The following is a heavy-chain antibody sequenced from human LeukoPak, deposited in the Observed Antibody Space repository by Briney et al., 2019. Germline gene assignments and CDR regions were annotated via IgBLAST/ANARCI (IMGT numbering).Heavy chain of an antibody. D-gene: IGHD5-24*01. CDR1: GGSISSYY. CDR2: IYYSGST. Sequence: SETLSLTCTVSGGSISSYYWSWIRQPPGKGLEWIGYIYYSGSTNYNPSLKSRVTISVDTSKNQFSLKLSSVTAADTAVYYCVRAQDGYNPGIYYYGMDVWGQGTTVTVSS. J-gene: IGHJ6*02. CDR3: VRAQDGYNPGIYYYGMDV. V-gene: IGHV4-59*08.